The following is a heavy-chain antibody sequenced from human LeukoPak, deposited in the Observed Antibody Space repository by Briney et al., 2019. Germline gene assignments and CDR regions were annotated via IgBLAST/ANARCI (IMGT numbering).Heavy chain of an antibody. J-gene: IGHJ4*02. D-gene: IGHD2-15*01. V-gene: IGHV3-30*02. CDR2: IRYDGSNK. CDR3: ASDCSGGSCLDY. Sequence: GGSLRLSCAASGFTFSSYGMHWVRQAPGKGLEWVAFIRYDGSNKYYADSVKGRFTISRDNSKNTLYQQMNSLRAEDTAVYYCASDCSGGSCLDYWGRGTLVTVSS. CDR1: GFTFSSYG.